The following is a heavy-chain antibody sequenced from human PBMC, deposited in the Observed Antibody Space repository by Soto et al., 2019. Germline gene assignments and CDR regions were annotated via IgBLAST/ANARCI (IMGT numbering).Heavy chain of an antibody. D-gene: IGHD3-3*01. CDR3: ARGKYYDFWSGYKNWFEP. V-gene: IGHV4-34*01. CDR1: VGSFSGYY. J-gene: IGHJ5*02. Sequence: SETLSLTCAFYVGSFSGYYWSCIRHPPGKWLEWIGEINHSGSTNYNPSLKSRVTISVDTSKNQFSLKLSSVTAADTAVYYCARGKYYDFWSGYKNWFEPLGQGTLVTVSS. CDR2: INHSGST.